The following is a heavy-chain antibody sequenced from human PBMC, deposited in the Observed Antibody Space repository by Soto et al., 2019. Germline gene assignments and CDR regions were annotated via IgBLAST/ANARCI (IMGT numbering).Heavy chain of an antibody. V-gene: IGHV4-31*03. D-gene: IGHD7-27*01. CDR1: GASISSGGHN. J-gene: IGHJ4*02. CDR2: IHYSGST. Sequence: QVQLQESGPGLVEPSQTLSLTCTVSGASISSGGHNWRWIRQHPGKGLEWIGFIHYSGSTSYNPSLESRVDISVDTSRNQFSLRLSSVTAADTAVYYCTSGRDASKTGYWGQGTLVTVSS. CDR3: TSGRDASKTGY.